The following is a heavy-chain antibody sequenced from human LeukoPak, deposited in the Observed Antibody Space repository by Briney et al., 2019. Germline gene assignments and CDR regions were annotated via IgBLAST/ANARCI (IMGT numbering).Heavy chain of an antibody. CDR2: ISAYNGNT. V-gene: IGHV1-18*01. D-gene: IGHD2-8*01. CDR3: ARERVTPYGVCYLADY. Sequence: ASVKVSCKASGYTFTSYGISWVRQAPGQGLEWMGWISAYNGNTNYAQKLQGRVTMTTDTSTSTACMELRSLRSDDTAVYYCARERVTPYGVCYLADYWGQGTLVTVSS. CDR1: GYTFTSYG. J-gene: IGHJ4*02.